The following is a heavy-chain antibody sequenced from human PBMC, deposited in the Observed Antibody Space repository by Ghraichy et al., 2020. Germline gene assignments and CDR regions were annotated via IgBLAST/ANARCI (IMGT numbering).Heavy chain of an antibody. J-gene: IGHJ6*02. Sequence: GGSLRLSCAASGFTVSVYWMTWVRQAPGKGLEWVASIKHDGSAKYYVDSVEGRFTISRDNAKNSLYLQMNSLRAEDTAVYYCARGSNWIDDPYYYGMDVWGQGNPVTVPS. CDR1: GFTVSVYW. D-gene: IGHD1-1*01. CDR2: IKHDGSAK. V-gene: IGHV3-7*03. CDR3: ARGSNWIDDPYYYGMDV.